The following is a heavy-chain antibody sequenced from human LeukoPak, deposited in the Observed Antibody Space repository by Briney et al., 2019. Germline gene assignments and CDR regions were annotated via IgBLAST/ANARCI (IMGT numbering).Heavy chain of an antibody. CDR3: ATEGELRYFDY. V-gene: IGHV3-15*01. CDR2: IKSKTDGGTT. D-gene: IGHD1-26*01. CDR1: GFTFSNAW. Sequence: GGSLRLSCAASGFTFSNAWMSCVRQAPGKGLEWVGRIKSKTDGGTTDYAAPVKGRFTISRDDSKNTLYLQMNSLKTEDTAVYYCATEGELRYFDYWGQGTLVTVSS. J-gene: IGHJ4*02.